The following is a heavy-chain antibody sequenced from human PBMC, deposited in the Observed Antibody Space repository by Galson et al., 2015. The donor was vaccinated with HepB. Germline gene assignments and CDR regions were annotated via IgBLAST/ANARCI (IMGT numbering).Heavy chain of an antibody. Sequence: SLRLSCAASGFTFSSYAMSWVRQAPGKGLEWVSAISDSGGSTYYADSVKGRFTISRDNSKNTLSLQMDSLRVDDTAVYYCARDPLSGAPDYFDNWGQGTLVTVSS. CDR3: ARDPLSGAPDYFDN. V-gene: IGHV3-23*01. J-gene: IGHJ4*02. CDR1: GFTFSSYA. D-gene: IGHD7-27*01. CDR2: ISDSGGST.